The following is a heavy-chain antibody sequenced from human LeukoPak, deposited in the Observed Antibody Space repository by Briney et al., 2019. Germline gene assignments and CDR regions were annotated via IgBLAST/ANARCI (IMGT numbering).Heavy chain of an antibody. CDR2: INWDGGST. CDR3: ARDYYDSSGYYYYYYMDV. D-gene: IGHD3-22*01. V-gene: IGHV3-20*04. CDR1: GFTFDDYG. Sequence: GRSLRLSRAASGFTFDDYGISWVRQAPGKGLEWVSGINWDGGSTGYADSVKGRFTISRENAKSSLYLQMNSLRAEDTALYYCARDYYDSSGYYYYYYMDVWGKGTTVTVYS. J-gene: IGHJ6*03.